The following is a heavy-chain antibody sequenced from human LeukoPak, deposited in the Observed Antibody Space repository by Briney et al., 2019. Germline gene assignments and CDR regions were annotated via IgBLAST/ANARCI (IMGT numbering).Heavy chain of an antibody. Sequence: PGGSLRLSCSASGFTFSIYAMHWVRQAPGKGLEYVSGISIDGGNTNHAGSVKARFTISRDNSKNTLYLQMSSLRVEDTAVYFCVKSSGRYYRFDYWGQGTLVTVSP. J-gene: IGHJ4*02. V-gene: IGHV3-64D*08. CDR1: GFTFSIYA. D-gene: IGHD1-26*01. CDR3: VKSSGRYYRFDY. CDR2: ISIDGGNT.